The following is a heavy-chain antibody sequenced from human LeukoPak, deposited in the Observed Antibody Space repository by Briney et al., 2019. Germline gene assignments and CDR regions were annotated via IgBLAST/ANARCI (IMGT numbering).Heavy chain of an antibody. CDR2: ISSSSSTI. CDR3: ARDRSGGYVSYFDC. J-gene: IGHJ4*02. CDR1: GFTFSGYN. V-gene: IGHV3-48*02. D-gene: IGHD2-15*01. Sequence: GGSLRLSCATSGFTFSGYNMNWVRQAPGKGLEWVSYISSSSSTIYYADSVKGRFTISRDNAKNSLYLQMNSLKDEDTAVYYCARDRSGGYVSYFDCWGQGTLVTVSS.